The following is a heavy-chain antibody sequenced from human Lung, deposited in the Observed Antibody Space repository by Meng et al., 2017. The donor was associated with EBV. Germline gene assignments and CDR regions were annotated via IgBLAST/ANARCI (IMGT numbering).Heavy chain of an antibody. J-gene: IGHJ2*01. V-gene: IGHV1-2*06. CDR1: GYTFTGYY. Sequence: QVPLGKSGAEVKKPGASVKFSCKASGYTFTGYYMHWVRQAPGQGLEWMGRINPNSGATEYAQNFQGRVTMTRDTSISTAYMELSRLRSDDTAVYYCARDSRHCTSASCYSWYFDLWGRGTLVTVSS. CDR2: INPNSGAT. CDR3: ARDSRHCTSASCYSWYFDL. D-gene: IGHD2-2*02.